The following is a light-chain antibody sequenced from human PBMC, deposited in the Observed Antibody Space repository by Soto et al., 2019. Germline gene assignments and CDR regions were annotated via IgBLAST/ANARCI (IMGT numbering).Light chain of an antibody. CDR3: SAYAGSSDVV. V-gene: IGLV2-23*01. CDR1: SSDVGSYNL. Sequence: QSALTQPASVSGSPGQSITISCTGTSSDVGSYNLVSWYQQHPGKAPKLMIYEGSKRPSGVSNRFSGSKSGNTASLTISGLQAEDEGDYYCSAYAGSSDVVFGGGTKLTVL. CDR2: EGS. J-gene: IGLJ2*01.